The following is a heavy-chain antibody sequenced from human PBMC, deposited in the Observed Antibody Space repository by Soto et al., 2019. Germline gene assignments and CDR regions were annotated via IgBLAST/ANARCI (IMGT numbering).Heavy chain of an antibody. CDR3: ARDREGGFPGYSSSWYPVLPGLFNY. CDR2: ISYDGSNK. D-gene: IGHD6-13*01. Sequence: QVQLVESGGGVVQPGRSLRLSCAASGFTFSSYAMHWVRQAPGKGLEWVAVISYDGSNKYYADSVKGRFTISRDNSKNTLYLQMNSLRAEDTAVYYCARDREGGFPGYSSSWYPVLPGLFNYWGQGTLVTVSS. CDR1: GFTFSSYA. V-gene: IGHV3-30-3*01. J-gene: IGHJ4*02.